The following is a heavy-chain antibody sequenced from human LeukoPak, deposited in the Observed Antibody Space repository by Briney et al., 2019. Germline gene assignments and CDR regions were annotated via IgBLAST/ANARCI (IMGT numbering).Heavy chain of an antibody. CDR3: ARHGTISSESYFDY. D-gene: IGHD1-14*01. J-gene: IGHJ4*02. CDR1: GGSISSSPW. Sequence: SGTLSLTCAVSGGSISSSPWCSWVRQSPGKGLEWIGYIHNSGRTNYNPSLKSRVTGFVDTSKNQVSLRLSSVTAADTAVYYCARHGTISSESYFDYWGQGALVTVSS. V-gene: IGHV4-4*02. CDR2: IHNSGRT.